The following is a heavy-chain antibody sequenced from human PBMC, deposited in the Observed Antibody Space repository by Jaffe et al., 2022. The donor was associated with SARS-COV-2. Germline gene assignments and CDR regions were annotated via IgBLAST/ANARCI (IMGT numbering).Heavy chain of an antibody. D-gene: IGHD1-7*01. J-gene: IGHJ6*02. CDR3: ARGGGTVYYAMDV. CDR1: GVSISSGGHY. Sequence: QVQLQESGPGLVKPSQTLSLTCTVSGVSISSGGHYWSWIRQLPGKGLEWIGYIYYSGNADYTPSLKSRVTVSVDTPKNQFSLRLSSVTAADTAVYYCARGGGTVYYAMDVWGQGTTVTVSS. V-gene: IGHV4-31*03. CDR2: IYYSGNA.